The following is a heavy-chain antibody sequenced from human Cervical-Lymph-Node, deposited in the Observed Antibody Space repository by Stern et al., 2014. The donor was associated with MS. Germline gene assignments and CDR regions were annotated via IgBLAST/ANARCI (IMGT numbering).Heavy chain of an antibody. D-gene: IGHD6-25*01. CDR2: IHYTGST. CDR3: ARLAASTSGPFDF. J-gene: IGHJ4*02. Sequence: QDQLVESGPGLVKPSETLSLTCSVSGTSIISNYWSWLRQSPGKGLEWLGNIHYTGSTNYNPSLMSRVSMSVDTSKNQFSVKLTSVTAADTAVYYCARLAASTSGPFDFWGQGTLVTVSS. V-gene: IGHV4-59*01. CDR1: GTSIISNY.